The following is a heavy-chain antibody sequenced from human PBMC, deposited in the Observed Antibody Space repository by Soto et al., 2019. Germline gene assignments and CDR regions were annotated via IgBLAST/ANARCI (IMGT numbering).Heavy chain of an antibody. J-gene: IGHJ5*02. V-gene: IGHV1-18*01. Sequence: QVQLVQSGAEVKKPGASVKVSCKASGYTFTSYGISWVRQAPGQGLEWMGWISAYNGDTNYPQKLQGKVTRTTDTSRSTAYKELRSLRPDDTAVYYCARGGVDCSGGSCPYNWFDPWGQGTLVTVSS. CDR3: ARGGVDCSGGSCPYNWFDP. D-gene: IGHD2-15*01. CDR2: ISAYNGDT. CDR1: GYTFTSYG.